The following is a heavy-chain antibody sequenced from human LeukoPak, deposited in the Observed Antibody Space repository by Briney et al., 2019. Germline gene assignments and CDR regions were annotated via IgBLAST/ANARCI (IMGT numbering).Heavy chain of an antibody. V-gene: IGHV1-69*04. CDR2: IIPMLGIT. CDR3: ARDPYSGTFYFDY. Sequence: ASVKVSCKASGGTFSNYAISWVRQAPGQGLEWMGRIIPMLGITNFAQKFRGRVTITADISTNTAYMELSSLTSEDTALYYCARDPYSGTFYFDYWGQGTLVTVSS. D-gene: IGHD1-26*01. CDR1: GGTFSNYA. J-gene: IGHJ4*02.